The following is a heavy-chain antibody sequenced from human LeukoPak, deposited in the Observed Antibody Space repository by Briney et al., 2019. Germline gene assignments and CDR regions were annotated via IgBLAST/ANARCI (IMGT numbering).Heavy chain of an antibody. Sequence: PSETLAVTCTVSSCSLSSYYWRWIRQHPGKGLEWIGYIYYSGSTNYNPSLKSRVTISVDTSKNQFSLKLTSVTAADTAVYYCARALGYSYEIWGQGTLVTVSS. CDR1: SCSLSSYY. D-gene: IGHD5-18*01. CDR2: IYYSGST. CDR3: ARALGYSYEI. J-gene: IGHJ4*02. V-gene: IGHV4-59*01.